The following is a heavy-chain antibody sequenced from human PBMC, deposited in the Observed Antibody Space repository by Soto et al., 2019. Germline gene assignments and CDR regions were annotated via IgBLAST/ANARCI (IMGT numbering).Heavy chain of an antibody. Sequence: SETLSLTCAVSGGSISSSNWWSWVRQPPGKGLEWIGEIYHSGSTNYNPSLKSRVTISVDKSKNQFSLKLSSVTAADTAVYYCARGVVVAARDYYYYGMDVWGQGITVTVSS. CDR3: ARGVVVAARDYYYYGMDV. CDR1: GGSISSSNW. D-gene: IGHD2-15*01. V-gene: IGHV4-4*02. J-gene: IGHJ6*02. CDR2: IYHSGST.